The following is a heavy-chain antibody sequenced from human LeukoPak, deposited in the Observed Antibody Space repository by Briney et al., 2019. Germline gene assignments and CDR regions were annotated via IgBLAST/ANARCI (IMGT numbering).Heavy chain of an antibody. CDR2: IIPIFGTA. Sequence: ASVKVSCKASGGTFSSYAISWVRQAPGQGLEWMGGIIPIFGTANYAQKFQGRVTMTRDTSTSTVYMELSSLRSEDTAVYYCARGPKSKYNWNERTDFDYWGQGTLVTVSS. CDR3: ARGPKSKYNWNERTDFDY. V-gene: IGHV1-69*05. CDR1: GGTFSSYA. J-gene: IGHJ4*02. D-gene: IGHD1-20*01.